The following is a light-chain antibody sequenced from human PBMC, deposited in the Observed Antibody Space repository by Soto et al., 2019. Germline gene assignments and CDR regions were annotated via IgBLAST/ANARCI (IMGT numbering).Light chain of an antibody. Sequence: DIQMTQSPSSLSASVGDRVTITCQASQDIKNYLNWYQQKPGKAPQLLVYDEYILETGVRSRFRGRKAGTESTCTISRQQPEDTATKYCQQYDKVPPFTFGPGTKADVK. CDR3: QQYDKVPPFT. CDR1: QDIKNY. J-gene: IGKJ3*01. V-gene: IGKV1-33*01. CDR2: DEY.